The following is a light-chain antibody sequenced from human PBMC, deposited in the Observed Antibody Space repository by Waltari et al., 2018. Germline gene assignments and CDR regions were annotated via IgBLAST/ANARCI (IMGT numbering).Light chain of an antibody. Sequence: DVVLTQSPLSLPVTLGQPASISCRSTQSLVHSDGNTYFNWFHQRPGQSPRRLIYKVSSRDSGVPDRFSGSGLGTDFTLKISRVEAEDVGVYYCMQGTHWPPAFGLGTKVDIK. J-gene: IGKJ3*01. V-gene: IGKV2-30*02. CDR1: QSLVHSDGNTY. CDR2: KVS. CDR3: MQGTHWPPA.